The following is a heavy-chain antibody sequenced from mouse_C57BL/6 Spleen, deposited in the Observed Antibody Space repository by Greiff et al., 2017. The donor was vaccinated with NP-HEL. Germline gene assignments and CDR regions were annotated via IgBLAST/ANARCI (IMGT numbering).Heavy chain of an antibody. CDR1: GYSITSGYY. V-gene: IGHV3-6*01. J-gene: IGHJ1*03. CDR2: ISYDGSN. CDR3: ARGGNSWYFDV. Sequence: VQLKESGPGLVKPSQSLSLTCSVTGYSITSGYYWNWIRQFPGNKLEWMGYISYDGSNNYNPSLKNRISITRDTSKNQFFLKLNSVTTEDTATYYCARGGNSWYFDVWGTGTTVTVSS. D-gene: IGHD2-1*01.